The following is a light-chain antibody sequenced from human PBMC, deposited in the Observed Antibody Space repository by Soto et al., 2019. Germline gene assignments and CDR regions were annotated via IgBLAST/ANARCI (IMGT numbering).Light chain of an antibody. CDR2: SNN. V-gene: IGLV1-44*01. J-gene: IGLJ1*01. Sequence: QSVLTQPPSASGTPGQRVTISCSGSSSNIGSNTVNWYQQLPGTAPKLLIYSNNQRPSGVPDRFSGSKSGTSASLAISGLQSEDEADYYCQSYDSTLSARYVFATGTKVTVL. CDR3: QSYDSTLSARYV. CDR1: SSNIGSNT.